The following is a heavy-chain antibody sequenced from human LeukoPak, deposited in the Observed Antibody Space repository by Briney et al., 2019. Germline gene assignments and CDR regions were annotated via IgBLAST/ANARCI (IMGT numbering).Heavy chain of an antibody. CDR3: ARGPGPIAGAKNPFDI. D-gene: IGHD1-26*01. Sequence: GWSLRLSCAASGLTFSAYAMHWVRQAPGTGLEWVAVISYDGSNKYYADSVKGRFTISGDKSKDTLYLQMNSLRPEDTAVYYCARGPGPIAGAKNPFDIWGQGTMVTVSS. CDR1: GLTFSAYA. J-gene: IGHJ3*02. CDR2: ISYDGSNK. V-gene: IGHV3-30*01.